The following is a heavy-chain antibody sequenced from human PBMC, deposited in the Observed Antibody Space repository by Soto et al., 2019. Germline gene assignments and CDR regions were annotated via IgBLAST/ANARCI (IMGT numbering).Heavy chain of an antibody. D-gene: IGHD6-13*01. J-gene: IGHJ5*02. V-gene: IGHV1-69*04. Sequence: ASVKVSCKASGGTISSYTISWVRQAPGQGLEWMGRIIPILGIANYAQKFQGRVTITADKSTSTAYMELSSLRSEDTAVYYCARDHPTGYSSSQHRFGFDPWGQGTLVTVSS. CDR2: IIPILGIA. CDR1: GGTISSYT. CDR3: ARDHPTGYSSSQHRFGFDP.